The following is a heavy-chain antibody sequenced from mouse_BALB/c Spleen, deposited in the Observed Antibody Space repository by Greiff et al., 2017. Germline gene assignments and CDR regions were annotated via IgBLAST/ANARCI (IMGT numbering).Heavy chain of an antibody. CDR3: KGGYDYDEYFDV. V-gene: IGHV1S53*03. Sequence: VQLQQSDTELVKPGASVKISCKASGYTFTDHAIHWVKQRPEQGLEWIGYISPGNGDIKYNEKFKGKATLTADKSSSTAYMQLNSLTSEDSAVYFCKGGYDYDEYFDVWGAGTTVTVSS. CDR1: GYTFTDHA. J-gene: IGHJ1*01. CDR2: ISPGNGDI. D-gene: IGHD2-4*01.